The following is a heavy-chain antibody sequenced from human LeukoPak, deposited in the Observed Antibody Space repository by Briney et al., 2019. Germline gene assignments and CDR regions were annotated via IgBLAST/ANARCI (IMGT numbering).Heavy chain of an antibody. CDR1: GGSISISPYC. V-gene: IGHV4-39*01. J-gene: IGHJ4*02. CDR2: TCSGGNS. D-gene: IGHD4-11*01. CDR3: ARRKAYSDFFDF. Sequence: SETLSLSCTVSGGSISISPYCCDWIRQPPGKGLEWIGTTCSGGNSYYNLSLKSRVTISVDTSENQCSLNLRSVTAADTAVYFCARRKAYSDFFDFWGQGTLGTVSS.